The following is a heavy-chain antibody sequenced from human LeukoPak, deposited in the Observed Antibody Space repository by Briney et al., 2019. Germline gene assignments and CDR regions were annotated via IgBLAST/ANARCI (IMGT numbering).Heavy chain of an antibody. V-gene: IGHV3-53*01. Sequence: GGSLRLSCAASGFTVSSNYMSWVRQAPGKGLEWVSLISSVDSTNYADSVRGRFTISRDNFKNTLYLQMNSLTVEDTAIYYCAKVWSDSNGWFHFDCWGQGTLVTVSS. J-gene: IGHJ4*02. CDR3: AKVWSDSNGWFHFDC. D-gene: IGHD5-18*01. CDR2: ISSVDST. CDR1: GFTVSSNY.